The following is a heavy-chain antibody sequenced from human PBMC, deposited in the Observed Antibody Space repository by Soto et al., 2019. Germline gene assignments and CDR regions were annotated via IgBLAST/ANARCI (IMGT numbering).Heavy chain of an antibody. Sequence: EVQLVESGGGLVQPGGSLRLSCAASGFSVSNLYMTWFRQAPGKGLEWVSVISRGGSTYYADSVKGRFTISRDNSKNTLYLEMKSLRAGDTAVYYCARDTLGGAYDFCHGGQGTLVTVSS. J-gene: IGHJ4*02. CDR2: ISRGGST. CDR1: GFSVSNLY. D-gene: IGHD3-3*01. CDR3: ARDTLGGAYDFCH. V-gene: IGHV3-66*01.